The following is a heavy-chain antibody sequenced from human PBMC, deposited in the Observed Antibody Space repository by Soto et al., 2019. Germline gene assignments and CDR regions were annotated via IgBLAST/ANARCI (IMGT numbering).Heavy chain of an antibody. D-gene: IGHD3-3*01. CDR2: VSGSSRYI. CDR3: ARGQLDYLSGYPPPPNAFDV. V-gene: IGHV3-21*01. CDR1: GFTFSDYT. Sequence: EVQLVESGGGLVKPGGSLRLSCAASGFTFSDYTMNWVRQAPGKGLEWVSSVSGSSRYIYYTDSLKGRFTISRDNAENSLYLQVNSLRAEDTAIYYCARGQLDYLSGYPPPPNAFDVWGQGTMVTVSS. J-gene: IGHJ3*01.